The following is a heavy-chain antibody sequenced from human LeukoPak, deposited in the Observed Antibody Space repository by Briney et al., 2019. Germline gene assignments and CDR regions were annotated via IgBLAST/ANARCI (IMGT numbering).Heavy chain of an antibody. D-gene: IGHD4-17*01. Sequence: SSETLSLTCTVSGGSISSYYWSWIRQPPGKGLEWIGYIHYSGSTNYNPSLKSRVTMSVDTSKNQFSLKLSSVTAADTAVYYCARHQDDGDYALDYWGQGTLVTVSS. CDR3: ARHQDDGDYALDY. V-gene: IGHV4-59*08. CDR2: IHYSGST. J-gene: IGHJ4*02. CDR1: GGSISSYY.